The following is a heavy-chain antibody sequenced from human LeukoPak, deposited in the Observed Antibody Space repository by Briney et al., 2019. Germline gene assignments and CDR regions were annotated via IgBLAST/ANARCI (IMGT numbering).Heavy chain of an antibody. V-gene: IGHV4-39*07. CDR2: IYYSGST. CDR3: ARVKRGGYDSDY. D-gene: IGHD5-12*01. CDR1: GGSISSSSYY. Sequence: SETLSLTCTVSGGSISSSSYYWGWIRQPPGKGLEWIGSIYYSGSTYYNPSLKSRVTISVDTSKNQFSLKLSSVTAADTAVYYCARVKRGGYDSDYWGQGTLVTVSS. J-gene: IGHJ4*02.